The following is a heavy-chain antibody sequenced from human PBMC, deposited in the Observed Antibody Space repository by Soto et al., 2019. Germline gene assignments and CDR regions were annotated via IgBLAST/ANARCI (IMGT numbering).Heavy chain of an antibody. CDR1: GGSISSGGYS. Sequence: SETLSLTCAVSGGSISSGGYSWSWIRQPPGKGLEWIGYIYHSGSTYYNPSLKSRVTISVDRSKNQFSLKPSSVTAADTAVYYCARGQDGEGYNSSGLDYWGQGTLVTVS. J-gene: IGHJ4*02. CDR2: IYHSGST. D-gene: IGHD5-12*01. V-gene: IGHV4-30-2*01. CDR3: ARGQDGEGYNSSGLDY.